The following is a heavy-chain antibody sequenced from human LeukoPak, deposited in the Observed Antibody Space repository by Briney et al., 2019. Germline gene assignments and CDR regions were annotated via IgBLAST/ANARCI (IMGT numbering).Heavy chain of an antibody. V-gene: IGHV3-23*01. CDR1: GFTFSSYA. CDR2: ISGSGGST. CDR3: AKGWWSDFDY. Sequence: GGSLRLSCAASGFTFSSYAMGWVRQAPGKGLEWVSAISGSGGSTYYADSVKGRFTISRDNSKNTLYLQMNSLRAEDTAAYYCAKGWWSDFDYWGQGTLVTVSS. J-gene: IGHJ4*02. D-gene: IGHD2-8*02.